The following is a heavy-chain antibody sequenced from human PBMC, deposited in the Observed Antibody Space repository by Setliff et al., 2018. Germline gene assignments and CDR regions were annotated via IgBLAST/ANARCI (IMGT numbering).Heavy chain of an antibody. CDR3: ARSPEVGATTYYYYYYMDV. V-gene: IGHV4-31*03. CDR2: VYYSGST. Sequence: SETLSLTCTVSGGSISSGGYYWSWIRQHPGKGLEWIGYVYYSGSTYYNPSLKSRVTISVDTSKNQFSLKLSSVTAADTAVYYCARSPEVGATTYYYYYYMDVWGKGTTVTVSS. CDR1: GGSISSGGYY. D-gene: IGHD1-26*01. J-gene: IGHJ6*03.